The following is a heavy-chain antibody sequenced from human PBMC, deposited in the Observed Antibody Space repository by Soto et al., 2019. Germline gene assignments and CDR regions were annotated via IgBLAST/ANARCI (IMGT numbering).Heavy chain of an antibody. CDR1: GGSVSSGSYY. CDR3: ARAISVDYYDSRGSTDY. CDR2: IYYSGST. J-gene: IGHJ4*02. Sequence: ASETLSLTCTVSGGSVSSGSYYWSWIRQPPGKGLEWIGYIYYSGSTNYNPSLKSRVTISVDTSKNQFSLKLSSVTAADTAVYYCARAISVDYYDSRGSTDYGGQGALVTVSS. V-gene: IGHV4-61*01. D-gene: IGHD3-22*01.